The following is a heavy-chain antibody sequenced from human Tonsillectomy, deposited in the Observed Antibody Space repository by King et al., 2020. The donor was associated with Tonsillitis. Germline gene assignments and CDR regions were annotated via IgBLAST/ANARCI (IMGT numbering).Heavy chain of an antibody. CDR3: TGVSGWFLDYYYYYGMDV. J-gene: IGHJ6*02. D-gene: IGHD6-19*01. CDR2: IRSKAYGGTT. Sequence: VQLVESGGGLIKPGRSLRLSCTASGFTFADYAMSWFRQAPGKGLEWVGFIRSKAYGGTTEYAASVKGRFTISRDDSKSIAYLQVNSLKTEDTAVYYCTGVSGWFLDYYYYYGMDVWGQGTTVTVSS. CDR1: GFTFADYA. V-gene: IGHV3-49*05.